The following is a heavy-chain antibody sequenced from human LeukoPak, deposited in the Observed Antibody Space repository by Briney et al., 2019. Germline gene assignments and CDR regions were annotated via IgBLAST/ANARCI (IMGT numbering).Heavy chain of an antibody. V-gene: IGHV3-23*01. J-gene: IGHJ4*02. CDR1: GFTFSSYA. Sequence: GASLRLSRAASGFTFSSYAMSWVRQAPGKGLEWVSAISGSGGSTYYADSVKGRFTISRDNSKNTLYLQMNSLRAEDTAVYYCAKGLHGRGYSYGYYYFDYWGQGTLVTVSS. D-gene: IGHD5-18*01. CDR2: ISGSGGST. CDR3: AKGLHGRGYSYGYYYFDY.